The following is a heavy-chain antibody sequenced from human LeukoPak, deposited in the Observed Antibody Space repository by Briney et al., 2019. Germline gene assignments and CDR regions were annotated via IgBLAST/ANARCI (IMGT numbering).Heavy chain of an antibody. Sequence: SETLSLTCTVSGGSISSYYWSWIRQPPGKGLEWIGNIYYSGSTNYNPSLKSRVTISVDTSKNQFSLKLSSVTAADTAVYYCARVHVVRGVIPFTFDYWGQGTLVTVSS. V-gene: IGHV4-59*01. J-gene: IGHJ4*02. CDR3: ARVHVVRGVIPFTFDY. CDR1: GGSISSYY. D-gene: IGHD3-10*01. CDR2: IYYSGST.